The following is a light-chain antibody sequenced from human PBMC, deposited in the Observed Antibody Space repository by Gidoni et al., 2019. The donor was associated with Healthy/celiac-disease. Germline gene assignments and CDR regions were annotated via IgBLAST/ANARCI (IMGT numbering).Light chain of an antibody. CDR1: QRVSSSY. J-gene: IGKJ1*01. V-gene: IGKV3-20*01. CDR3: QQYGSSSWT. Sequence: EIVLTQPPGTLSLSPGERATPSCRASQRVSSSYLAWYQQKPGQAPRLLIYGASSRATGIPDRFSGSGSGTDFTLTISSLEPEDFAVYYCQQYGSSSWTFGQGTKVEIK. CDR2: GAS.